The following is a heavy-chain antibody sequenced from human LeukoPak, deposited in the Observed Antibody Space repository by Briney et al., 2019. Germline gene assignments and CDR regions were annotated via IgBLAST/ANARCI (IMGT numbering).Heavy chain of an antibody. CDR2: IYANSGGT. D-gene: IGHD6-13*01. Sequence: ASVKVSCKASGYTFTGYYMHWVRQAPGQGLEWMGWIYANSGGTHYAPQFRGRVTMTRDTSISTAHMELSGLTSDDTAVYYCVRDKSGSWTYDYWGQGTLVTVSS. V-gene: IGHV1-2*02. CDR3: VRDKSGSWTYDY. CDR1: GYTFTGYY. J-gene: IGHJ4*02.